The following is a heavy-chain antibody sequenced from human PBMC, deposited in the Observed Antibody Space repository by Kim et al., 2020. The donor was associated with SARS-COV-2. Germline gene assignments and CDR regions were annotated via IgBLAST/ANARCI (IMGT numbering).Heavy chain of an antibody. Sequence: SETLSLTCTVSGGSISSSSYYWGWIRQPPGKGLEWIGSIYYSGSTYYNPSLKSRVTISVDTSKNQFSLKLSSVTAADTVVYDFARDLYPHTISGNNWFDPWGQGPLVTVSS. V-gene: IGHV4-39*07. D-gene: IGHD2-8*01. CDR2: IYYSGST. CDR3: ARDLYPHTISGNNWFDP. J-gene: IGHJ5*02. CDR1: GGSISSSSYY.